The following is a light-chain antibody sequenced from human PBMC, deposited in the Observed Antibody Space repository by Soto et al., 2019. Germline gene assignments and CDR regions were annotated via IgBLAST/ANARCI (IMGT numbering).Light chain of an antibody. J-gene: IGKJ4*02. Sequence: DIQMTQSPSTLSASVGDRVTITCRASQSISPWLAWYQQKPGKAPKLLIYKASSLESGVPSRFSGSGSGTEFTLTISSLQPDDFATYYCQHYNHYSPFGGGTKVEI. V-gene: IGKV1-5*03. CDR3: QHYNHYSP. CDR1: QSISPW. CDR2: KAS.